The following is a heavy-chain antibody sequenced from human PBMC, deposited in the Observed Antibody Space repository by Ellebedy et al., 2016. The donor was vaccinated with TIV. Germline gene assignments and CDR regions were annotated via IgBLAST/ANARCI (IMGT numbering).Heavy chain of an antibody. CDR2: IRFDGNNA. V-gene: IGHV3-30*02. CDR3: AKLVGLDY. D-gene: IGHD2-15*01. J-gene: IGHJ4*02. CDR1: GFTFSSSG. Sequence: GESLKISCAASGFTFSSSGMNWVRQAPGKGLEWVAFIRFDGNNAYYADSVKGRFTISRDNSKNTLYLQMNSLRAEDTAVYYCAKLVGLDYWGQGTLVTVSS.